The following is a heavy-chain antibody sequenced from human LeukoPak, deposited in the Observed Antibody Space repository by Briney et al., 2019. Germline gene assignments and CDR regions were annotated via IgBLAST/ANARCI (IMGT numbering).Heavy chain of an antibody. CDR1: GITASSTY. V-gene: IGHV3-53*01. CDR2: IYSAGST. D-gene: IGHD2-8*01. Sequence: PGGSLRPSCAASGITASSTYMSWGRPAPREGLGWGSIIYSAGSTYYADSVKGRFTISRDNSKNTLYLQMNSLRAEDTAVYYCAKGHCTNGICWLDWGQGTLVTVSS. J-gene: IGHJ4*02. CDR3: AKGHCTNGICWLD.